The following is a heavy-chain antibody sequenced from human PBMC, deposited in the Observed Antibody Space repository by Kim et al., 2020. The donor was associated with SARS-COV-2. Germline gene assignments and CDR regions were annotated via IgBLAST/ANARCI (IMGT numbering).Heavy chain of an antibody. D-gene: IGHD3-10*01. CDR3: ARGEKLLWFGDPVMGAFDI. Sequence: SQTLSLTCAISGDSVSSNSAAWNWIRQSPSRGLEWLGRTYYRSKWYNDYAVSVKSRITINPDTSKNQFSLQLNSVTPEDTAVYYCARGEKLLWFGDPVMGAFDIWGQGTMVTVSS. J-gene: IGHJ3*02. CDR2: TYYRSKWYN. V-gene: IGHV6-1*01. CDR1: GDSVSSNSAA.